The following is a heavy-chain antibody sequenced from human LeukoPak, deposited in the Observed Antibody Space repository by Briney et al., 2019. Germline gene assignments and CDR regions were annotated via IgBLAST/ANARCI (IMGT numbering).Heavy chain of an antibody. V-gene: IGHV3-33*01. J-gene: IGHJ4*02. Sequence: GGSLRLSCAASGFTFSSYGMHWVRQAPGKGLEWVAVIWYDGSNKYYADSVKGRFTISRDNSKNTLYLQMNSLRAEDTAVYYCARDSTDYGDSPLDYWGQGTLVTVPS. CDR1: GFTFSSYG. CDR3: ARDSTDYGDSPLDY. CDR2: IWYDGSNK. D-gene: IGHD4-17*01.